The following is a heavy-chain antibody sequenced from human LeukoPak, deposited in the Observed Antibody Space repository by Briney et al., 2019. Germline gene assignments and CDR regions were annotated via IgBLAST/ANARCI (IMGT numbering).Heavy chain of an antibody. D-gene: IGHD5-12*01. V-gene: IGHV4-59*01. CDR1: GGSISSYY. J-gene: IGHJ6*03. CDR2: IHYSGST. Sequence: SSETLSLTCTVSGGSISSYYWSWIRQPPGKGLEWIGYIHYSGSTHYNPSLKSRVTISVDTSKNQVSLKLRSVTAADTAVYYCARTTEGYAGGPGYSYYYYMDVWGKGTTVTISS. CDR3: ARTTEGYAGGPGYSYYYYMDV.